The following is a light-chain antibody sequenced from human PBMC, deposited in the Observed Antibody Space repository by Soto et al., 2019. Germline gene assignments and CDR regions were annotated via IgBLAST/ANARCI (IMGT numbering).Light chain of an antibody. CDR3: QTWVTGPPWV. CDR1: SGHSTYA. J-gene: IGLJ3*02. V-gene: IGLV4-69*01. Sequence: QPVLTQSPSASASLGASVKLTCTLSSGHSTYAIAWHQQQSEKGPRYLMKLNSDGTHSKGDGIPDRFSGSSSGAERYLTISSLQSEDEADYYCQTWVTGPPWVFGGGTKLTFL. CDR2: LNSDGTH.